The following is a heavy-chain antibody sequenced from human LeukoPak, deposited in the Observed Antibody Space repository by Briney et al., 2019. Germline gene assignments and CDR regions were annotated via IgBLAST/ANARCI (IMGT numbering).Heavy chain of an antibody. D-gene: IGHD3-16*01. CDR3: VKDRNFDYLWGSAPFDY. CDR2: ISGNGGST. Sequence: PGRSLRLSCSASGFTFSRYAMHWVRQAPGKGLEYVSAISGNGGSTYYADSVKGRFTISRDNSKNTLYLQMSSLRAEDTAVYYCVKDRNFDYLWGSAPFDYWGQGNLVTVSS. CDR1: GFTFSRYA. V-gene: IGHV3-64D*06. J-gene: IGHJ4*02.